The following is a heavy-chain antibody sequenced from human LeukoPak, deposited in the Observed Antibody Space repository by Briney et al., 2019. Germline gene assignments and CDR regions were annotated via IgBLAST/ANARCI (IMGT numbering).Heavy chain of an antibody. V-gene: IGHV3-9*03. D-gene: IGHD6-13*01. CDR2: ISWNSGSI. J-gene: IGHJ5*02. Sequence: TGGSLRLSCAASGFTFSTYWMHWVRQAPGKGLEWVSGISWNSGSIGYADSVKGRFTISRDNAKNSLYLQMNSLRAEDMALYYCAKDHSSSWYPRSYEGIWFDPWGQGTLVTVFS. CDR3: AKDHSSSWYPRSYEGIWFDP. CDR1: GFTFSTYW.